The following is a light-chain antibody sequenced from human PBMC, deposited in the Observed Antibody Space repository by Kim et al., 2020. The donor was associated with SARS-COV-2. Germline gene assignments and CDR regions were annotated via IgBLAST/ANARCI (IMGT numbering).Light chain of an antibody. CDR3: QAWDSSTGV. CDR2: QDS. CDR1: KLGDKY. J-gene: IGLJ3*02. Sequence: VAPGQTASITCSGDKLGDKYACWYQQKPGQSPVLVIDQDSKRPSGIPERFSGSNSGNTATLTLSGTQAMDEADYYCQAWDSSTGVFGGGTQLTVL. V-gene: IGLV3-1*01.